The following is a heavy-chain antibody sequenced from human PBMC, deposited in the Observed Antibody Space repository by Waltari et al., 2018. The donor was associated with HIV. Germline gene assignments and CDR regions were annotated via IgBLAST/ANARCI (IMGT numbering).Heavy chain of an antibody. CDR3: AKDLVTRAFFYFYGMHV. Sequence: QVQLEESGGGVVQSGRSLRLTCVASGFNFSTFGMHWVRQAPGKGLEWVAVISYAGHNKQYADSVKGRFTISRDNSNSTLFLQMSSLRPDDTAVYFCAKDLVTRAFFYFYGMHVWGQGTTVTVSS. CDR1: GFNFSTFG. CDR2: ISYAGHNK. D-gene: IGHD3-10*01. V-gene: IGHV3-30*18. J-gene: IGHJ6*02.